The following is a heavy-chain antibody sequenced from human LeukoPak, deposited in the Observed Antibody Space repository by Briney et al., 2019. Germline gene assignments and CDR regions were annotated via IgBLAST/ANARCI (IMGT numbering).Heavy chain of an antibody. V-gene: IGHV1-69*06. CDR2: IIPIFGTA. CDR1: GGTFSSYA. J-gene: IGHJ3*02. Sequence: ASVKVSCKASGGTFSSYAISWVRQAPGQGLEWMGGIIPIFGTANYAQKFQGGVTITADKSTSTAYMELSSLRSEDTAVYYCARVPYQPDAFDIWGQGTMVTVSS. D-gene: IGHD1-14*01. CDR3: ARVPYQPDAFDI.